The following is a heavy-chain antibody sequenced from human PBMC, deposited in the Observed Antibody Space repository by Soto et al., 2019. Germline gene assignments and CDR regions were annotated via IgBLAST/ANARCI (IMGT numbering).Heavy chain of an antibody. J-gene: IGHJ4*02. Sequence: GESLKISCKGSGYSFTSYWIGWVRQMPGKGLEWMGIIYPGDSDTRYSPSFQGQVTISADKSISTAYLQWSSLKASDTAMYYCARHPSWDYGITGGFDHWGQGTLVTVSS. CDR2: IYPGDSDT. CDR3: ARHPSWDYGITGGFDH. V-gene: IGHV5-51*01. CDR1: GYSFTSYW. D-gene: IGHD4-17*01.